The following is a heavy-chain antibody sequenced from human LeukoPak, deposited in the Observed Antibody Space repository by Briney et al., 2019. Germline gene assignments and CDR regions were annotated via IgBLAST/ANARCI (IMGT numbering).Heavy chain of an antibody. CDR1: GFTFSSYW. CDR3: AREELLGAYYYYGMDV. CDR2: IKQDGSEK. Sequence: GGSLRLSCAASGFTFSSYWMSWVRQAPGKGLEWVANIKQDGSEKYYVDSVKGRFTFSRDNAKNSLYLQMNSLRAEDTAVYYCAREELLGAYYYYGMDVWGQGTTVTVSS. V-gene: IGHV3-7*01. J-gene: IGHJ6*02. D-gene: IGHD1-26*01.